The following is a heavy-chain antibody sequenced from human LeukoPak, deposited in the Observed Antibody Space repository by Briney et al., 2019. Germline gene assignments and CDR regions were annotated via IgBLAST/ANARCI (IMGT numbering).Heavy chain of an antibody. J-gene: IGHJ4*02. V-gene: IGHV4-34*01. CDR2: INHSGST. D-gene: IGHD3-22*01. CDR1: GGSFSGYY. CDR3: ARGGANSTQRADSGGYRVEGSRFDY. Sequence: SETLSLTCAVYGGSFSGYYWSWIRQPPGKGLEWIGEINHSGSTNYNPSLKSRVTISVDTSKNQFSLKLSSVTAADTAVYYCARGGANSTQRADSGGYRVEGSRFDYWGQGTLVTVSS.